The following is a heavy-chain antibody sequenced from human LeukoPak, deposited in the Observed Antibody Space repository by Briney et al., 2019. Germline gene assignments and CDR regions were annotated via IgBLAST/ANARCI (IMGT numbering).Heavy chain of an antibody. V-gene: IGHV4-59*01. CDR1: GGSISSYY. CDR3: ARESITGTTDY. Sequence: SETLSFTCTVSGGSISSYYWSWIRQPPGKGLEWIGYIYYSGSTNYNPSLKSRVTISVDTSKNQFSLKLSSVTAADTAVYYCARESITGTTDYWGQGTLVTVSS. CDR2: IYYSGST. D-gene: IGHD1-7*01. J-gene: IGHJ4*02.